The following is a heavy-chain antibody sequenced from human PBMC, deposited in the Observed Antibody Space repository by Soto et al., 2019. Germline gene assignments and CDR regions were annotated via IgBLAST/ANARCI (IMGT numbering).Heavy chain of an antibody. J-gene: IGHJ4*02. CDR1: GFTFRSYV. V-gene: IGHV3-33*05. CDR2: TSYDGSNN. Sequence: QVQLVESGGGVVQPGTSLRLSCVGSGFTFRSYVIHWVRQAPGKGLEWVALTSYDGSNNFYGDSVKGRFTISRHNSQKTVEPQMDSLKFEDTALYYCARWGTTGGLDVWGQGTLVSVSS. CDR3: ARWGTTGGLDV. D-gene: IGHD3-16*01.